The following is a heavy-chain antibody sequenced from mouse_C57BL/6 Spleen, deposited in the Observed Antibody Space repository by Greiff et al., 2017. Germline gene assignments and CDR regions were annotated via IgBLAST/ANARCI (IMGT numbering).Heavy chain of an antibody. V-gene: IGHV5-17*01. CDR1: GFTFSDYG. D-gene: IGHD4-1*01. J-gene: IGHJ2*01. CDR2: ISSGRSTI. CDR3: ARWNWRPCYFDV. Sequence: DVKLVESGGGLVKPGGSLKLSCAASGFTFSDYGMPWVRQAPEKGLEWVAYISSGRSTIYYPDTVKGRFTISRDNAKNTLFLQMTSLRSEDTAMYYCARWNWRPCYFDVWGKGTTLTVSS.